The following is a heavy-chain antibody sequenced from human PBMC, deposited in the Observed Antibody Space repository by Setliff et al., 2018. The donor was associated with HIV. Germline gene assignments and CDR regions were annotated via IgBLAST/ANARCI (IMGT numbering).Heavy chain of an antibody. J-gene: IGHJ4*02. CDR1: GGSFTTYY. CDR2: FYTSGST. CDR3: ASGRGAKGGYDYFGS. D-gene: IGHD5-12*01. V-gene: IGHV4-4*09. Sequence: SETLSLTCTVSGGSFTTYYWSWLRQPPGKELEWIGYFYTSGSTNYNPSLKSRVTISIDTSKNQFSLKLNAVTAADTALYYCASGRGAKGGYDYFGSWGQGTLVTVSS.